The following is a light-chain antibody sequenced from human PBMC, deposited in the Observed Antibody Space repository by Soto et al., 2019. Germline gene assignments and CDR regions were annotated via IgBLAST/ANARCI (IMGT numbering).Light chain of an antibody. CDR1: QSINRY. CDR3: QQSHSTPLT. V-gene: IGKV1-39*01. Sequence: DIQMTQFPSSLSASVGDSVTITCRASQSINRYLSGYQQKVGKAPKLLIYAASSLQSGVPSRFSGSGSGTDFTLTISSLLPEDFAAYYGQQSHSTPLTFGPGTKVDIK. J-gene: IGKJ3*01. CDR2: AAS.